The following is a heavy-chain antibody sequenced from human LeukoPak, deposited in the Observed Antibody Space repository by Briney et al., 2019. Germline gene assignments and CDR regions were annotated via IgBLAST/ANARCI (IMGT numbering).Heavy chain of an antibody. J-gene: IGHJ4*02. CDR3: ARRQHFDY. Sequence: GGSLRLFCAASGFTFSSYEMNWVRQAPGKGLEWVSYISGSGSTIYYADSVKGRFTISRDNAKNSLYLQMNSLRAEDTAVYYCARRQHFDYWGQGTLVTVSS. V-gene: IGHV3-48*03. CDR2: ISGSGSTI. CDR1: GFTFSSYE. D-gene: IGHD6-13*01.